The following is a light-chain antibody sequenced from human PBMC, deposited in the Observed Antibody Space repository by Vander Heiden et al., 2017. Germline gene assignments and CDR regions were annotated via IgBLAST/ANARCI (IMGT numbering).Light chain of an antibody. CDR2: LGS. V-gene: IGKV2-28*01. J-gene: IGKJ4*01. CDR1: QSLLHSNGYNY. Sequence: DIVMTQSPLSLPVTPGEPASISCRSSQSLLHSNGYNYLDWYLQKPGQSPQLLIYLGSNRASGVPDRFSGSGSGTDFTLKISRVEAEDVGVYYCRQALQTLLTFGGRTKVEIK. CDR3: RQALQTLLT.